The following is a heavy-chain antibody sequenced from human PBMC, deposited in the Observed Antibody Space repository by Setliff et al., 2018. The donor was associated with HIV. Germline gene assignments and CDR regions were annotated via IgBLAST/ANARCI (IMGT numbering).Heavy chain of an antibody. V-gene: IGHV3-11*04. CDR3: ARGWSWFDP. CDR2: ISGSGTTI. J-gene: IGHJ5*02. Sequence: PGGSLRLSCAASGFTFSDYYMSWIRQAPGKGLEWFAYISGSGTTIKYADSVRGRFTVSRDDAKNSLYVQMSSLTVDDTGVYYCARGWSWFDPWGQGTLVTVSS. CDR1: GFTFSDYY.